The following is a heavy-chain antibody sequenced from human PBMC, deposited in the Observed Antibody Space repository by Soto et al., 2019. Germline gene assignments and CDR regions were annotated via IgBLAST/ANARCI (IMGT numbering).Heavy chain of an antibody. J-gene: IGHJ5*02. V-gene: IGHV4-31*03. D-gene: IGHD6-19*01. CDR2: IYHIGRP. CDR3: VRDRALDSSGHWFDT. Sequence: QVQLQESGPGLVKPSQTLSLTCTVSGRPVSSGGYYWTWIRQHPGRGLEWIGYIYHIGRPSYNLSLENRLTISLDTSKNQFSLNLTSVTAADTAIYYCVRDRALDSSGHWFDTWGQGILVTVSS. CDR1: GRPVSSGGYY.